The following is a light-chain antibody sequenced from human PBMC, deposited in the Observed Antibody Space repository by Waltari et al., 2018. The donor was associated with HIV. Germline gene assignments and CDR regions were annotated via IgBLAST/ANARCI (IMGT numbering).Light chain of an antibody. Sequence: QSALTQPPPASGPPGQPATLSCTAPTRDIGSYEFVHWYQLPPDKDPTLIILRVNTRPAGIPDRFSGSKSGNSASLTVSGLQSDDEAVYYCAAYASNNTFVVFGGGTRLTVL. V-gene: IGLV2-8*01. J-gene: IGLJ3*02. CDR2: RVN. CDR3: AAYASNNTFVV. CDR1: TRDIGSYEF.